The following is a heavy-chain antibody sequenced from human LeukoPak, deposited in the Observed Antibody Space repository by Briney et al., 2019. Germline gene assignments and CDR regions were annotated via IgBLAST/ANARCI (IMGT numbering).Heavy chain of an antibody. V-gene: IGHV3-9*01. CDR2: ISWNSGSI. J-gene: IGHJ4*02. D-gene: IGHD6-13*01. Sequence: PGGSLRLSCAASGFTFDDCAMHWVRPAPGKGLEWVSGISWNSGSIGYADSVKGRFTISRDNAKNSLYLQMNSLRAEDTALYYCAKVSAAGDPSDRAGLDYWGRGTLVTVSS. CDR1: GFTFDDCA. CDR3: AKVSAAGDPSDRAGLDY.